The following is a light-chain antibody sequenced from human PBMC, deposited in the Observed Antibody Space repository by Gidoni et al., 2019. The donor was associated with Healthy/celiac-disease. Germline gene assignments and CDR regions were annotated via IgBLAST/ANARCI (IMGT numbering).Light chain of an antibody. CDR1: QSVSSY. V-gene: IGKV3-11*01. CDR2: DAS. J-gene: IGKJ5*01. CDR3: QQRSNWPLT. Sequence: EIVLTHSPATLSLSPGERATLACRASQSVSSYLAWYQQQPGQAPRLLIYDASNRATGIPARFSGSGSGKDFTLTISSLEPEDFAVYYCQQRSNWPLTFXXXTRLEIK.